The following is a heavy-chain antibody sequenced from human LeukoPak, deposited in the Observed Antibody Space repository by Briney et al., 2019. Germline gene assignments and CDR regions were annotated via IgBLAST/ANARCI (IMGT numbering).Heavy chain of an antibody. J-gene: IGHJ5*02. D-gene: IGHD3-22*01. CDR3: ARDKRSSGYYP. CDR1: GYTFTSYG. Sequence: ASVKVSCKASGYTFTSYGISWVRQAPGQGLEWMGWINPNSGGTNYAQKFQGRVTMTRDTSISTAYMELSRLRSDDTAVYYCARDKRSSGYYPWGQGTLVTVSS. CDR2: INPNSGGT. V-gene: IGHV1-2*02.